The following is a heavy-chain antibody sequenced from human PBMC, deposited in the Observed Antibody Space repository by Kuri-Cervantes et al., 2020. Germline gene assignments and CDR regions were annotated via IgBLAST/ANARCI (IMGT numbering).Heavy chain of an antibody. CDR1: GFTFSSYW. CDR3: ARWVSWSRGYYYYMDV. V-gene: IGHV3-74*01. D-gene: IGHD6-13*01. CDR2: INSDGSST. Sequence: GESLKISCAASGFTFSSYWMHWVRQAPGKGLVWVSRINSDGSSTSYADSVKGRFTISRDNAKNTLYLQMNSLRAEDTAVYYCARWVSWSRGYYYYMDVWGKGTTVTVSS. J-gene: IGHJ6*03.